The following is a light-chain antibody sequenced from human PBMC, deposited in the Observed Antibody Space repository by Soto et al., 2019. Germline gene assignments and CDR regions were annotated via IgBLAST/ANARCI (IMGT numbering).Light chain of an antibody. J-gene: IGKJ2*01. CDR2: DAS. V-gene: IGKV3-11*01. CDR1: QSVSSY. Sequence: EIVLTQSPATLSLSPGERATLSCRASQSVSSYLAWYQQKPGQAPRLLIYDASNRATGIPARFSGSGSGTDFTLTISSLEPEDFATYYCQQSYSTLSYTFGQGTKVDIK. CDR3: QQSYSTLSYT.